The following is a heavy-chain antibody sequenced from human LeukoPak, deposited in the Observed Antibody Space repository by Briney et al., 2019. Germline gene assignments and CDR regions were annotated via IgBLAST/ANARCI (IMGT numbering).Heavy chain of an antibody. CDR1: GGSISSYY. J-gene: IGHJ4*02. V-gene: IGHV4-59*01. Sequence: SETLSLTCTVSGGSISSYYWSWIRQPPGKGLEWIGYIYYSGDINYNPSLKSRVSISVDTSKNQFSLKLTSVTAADTAVYYCARGLGSGIFDYWGQGTLVTVSS. CDR2: IYYSGDI. D-gene: IGHD3-10*01. CDR3: ARGLGSGIFDY.